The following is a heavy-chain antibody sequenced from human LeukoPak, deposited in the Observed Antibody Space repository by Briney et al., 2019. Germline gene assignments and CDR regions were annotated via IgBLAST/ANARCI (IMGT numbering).Heavy chain of an antibody. CDR3: ARDPRNVGLAP. J-gene: IGHJ5*02. CDR1: GFSLSGYW. CDR2: NNGDGSTT. D-gene: IGHD2-15*01. Sequence: GGSLRLSCVASGFSLSGYWMYWVRQAPGKGLMYISRNNGDGSTTNYADVVKGRFTMSRDNVKNTLYLQKNSLRVEDTAVYYCARDPRNVGLAPWGQGTLVTVSS. V-gene: IGHV3-74*01.